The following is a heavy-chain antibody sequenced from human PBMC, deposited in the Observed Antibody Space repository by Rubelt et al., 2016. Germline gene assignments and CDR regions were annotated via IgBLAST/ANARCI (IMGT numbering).Heavy chain of an antibody. CDR2: SGPYDPYT. V-gene: IGHV5-10-1*03. Sequence: EVQLVQSGAEVKKPGESLRISCKGSGYRFSNFWISWVRQMPGKGLEWVGGSGPYDPYTHISASFPGHVPFSADKSISTADRQWMSLKASDTAMYYCARDMDGLDVWGQGTTVTVSS. CDR1: GYRFSNFW. D-gene: IGHD2-15*01. J-gene: IGHJ6*02. CDR3: ARDMDGLDV.